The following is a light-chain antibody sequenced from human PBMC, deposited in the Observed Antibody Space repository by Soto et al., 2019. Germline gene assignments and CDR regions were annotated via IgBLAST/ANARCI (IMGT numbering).Light chain of an antibody. V-gene: IGKV1-39*01. CDR2: AAS. CDR1: QSISSY. CDR3: QQRYSSPHWT. Sequence: DIQMTQSPSSLSASVGDRVTITGRASQSISSYLNWYQQKPGKAPKLLIYAASSLQTGVPSRFSGSGSGTDFTLAIRSLQPEDFATDYGQQRYSSPHWTFGQGTKVDIK. J-gene: IGKJ1*01.